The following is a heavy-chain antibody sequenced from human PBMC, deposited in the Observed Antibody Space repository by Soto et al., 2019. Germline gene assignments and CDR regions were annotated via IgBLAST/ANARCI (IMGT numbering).Heavy chain of an antibody. CDR1: GFSLSTSGVG. J-gene: IGHJ5*02. D-gene: IGHD3-3*01. Sequence: QITLKESGPTLVKPTQTLTLTCTFSGFSLSTSGVGVGWIRQPPGKALEWLALIYWDDDKRYSPSLKSRLTITKDTSKNQVVLTMTTMDPVDTATYYCAHSGFTIFGVDRSRGPWRLGWFAPWGQGTLVTVSS. V-gene: IGHV2-5*02. CDR2: IYWDDDK. CDR3: AHSGFTIFGVDRSRGPWRLGWFAP.